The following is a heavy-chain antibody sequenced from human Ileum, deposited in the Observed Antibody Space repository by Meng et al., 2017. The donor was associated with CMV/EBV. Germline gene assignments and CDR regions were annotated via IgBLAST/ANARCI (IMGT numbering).Heavy chain of an antibody. CDR3: GDFEAG. D-gene: IGHD3-3*01. CDR2: IKNDATFT. Sequence: GESLKISCAASGFTFSSYWMHWVRQVPGKGLVWVSSIKNDATFTACADSVKGRFTVSRDNAKSTVYLQMNSLTVEDAAVYYCGDFEAGWGQGTLVTVSS. J-gene: IGHJ4*02. V-gene: IGHV3-74*01. CDR1: GFTFSSYW.